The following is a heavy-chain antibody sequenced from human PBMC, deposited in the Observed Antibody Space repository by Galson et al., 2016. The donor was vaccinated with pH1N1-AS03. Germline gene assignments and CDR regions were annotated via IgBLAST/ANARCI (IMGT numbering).Heavy chain of an antibody. CDR1: GFTFRTFS. Sequence: SLRLSCAASGFTFRTFSIYWVRQAPGKGLEYVSGISDNGINTYYADPVKARFNISRDKSKNTVYLQMSSLRTEDTAVYYCIKEGNRLQSRRSDAFDIWGRGTMVTVSS. CDR3: IKEGNRLQSRRSDAFDI. V-gene: IGHV3-64D*06. D-gene: IGHD5-18*01. J-gene: IGHJ3*02. CDR2: ISDNGINT.